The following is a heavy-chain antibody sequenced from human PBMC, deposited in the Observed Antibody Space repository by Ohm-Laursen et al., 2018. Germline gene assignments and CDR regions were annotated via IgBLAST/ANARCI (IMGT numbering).Heavy chain of an antibody. CDR1: GYTFIIYG. CDR2: ISAYNGNT. J-gene: IGHJ4*02. V-gene: IGHV1-18*01. D-gene: IGHD3-10*01. Sequence: GASVKVFCKASGYTFIIYGISWVRQAPGQGLEWIGWISAYNGNTNYAQKLQGRVTMTTDTSTSTAYMELRSLRSDDTAVYYCARDGQLLQPTMVSDYWGQGTLVTVSS. CDR3: ARDGQLLQPTMVSDY.